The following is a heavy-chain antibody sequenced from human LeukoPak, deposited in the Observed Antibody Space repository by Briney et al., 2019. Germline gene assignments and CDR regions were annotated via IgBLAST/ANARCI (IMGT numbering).Heavy chain of an antibody. V-gene: IGHV4-61*02. CDR3: ARATYIAVAGYFDY. D-gene: IGHD6-19*01. CDR1: GGSISSGSYY. Sequence: PSETLSLTCTVSGGSISSGSYYWSWIRQPAGKGLEWIGRIYTSGSTNYNPSLKSRLTISVDTSKNQFSLKLSSVTAADTAVYYCARATYIAVAGYFDYWGQGTLVTVSS. J-gene: IGHJ4*02. CDR2: IYTSGST.